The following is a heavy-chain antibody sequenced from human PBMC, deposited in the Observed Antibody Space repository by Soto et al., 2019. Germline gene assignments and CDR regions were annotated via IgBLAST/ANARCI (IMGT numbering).Heavy chain of an antibody. CDR2: IYSGGST. J-gene: IGHJ6*03. CDR1: GFTVSSNY. V-gene: IGHV3-53*04. CDR3: ARVHYGDYVDYYYYMDV. D-gene: IGHD4-17*01. Sequence: GGSLRLSCAASGFTVSSNYMSWVRQAPGKGLEWVSVIYSGGSTYYADSVKGRFTISRHNSKNTLYLQMNSLRAEDTAGYYCARVHYGDYVDYYYYMDVWGKGTTVTV.